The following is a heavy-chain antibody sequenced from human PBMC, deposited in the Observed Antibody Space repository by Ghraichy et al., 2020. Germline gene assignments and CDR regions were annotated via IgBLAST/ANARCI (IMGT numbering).Heavy chain of an antibody. Sequence: GGSLRLSCAASGFTFDDYTMHWVRQAPGKGLEWVSLISWDGGSTYYADSEKGRFTISRDNSKNSLYLQMNSLRTEDTALYYCAKDLGYCSSTSCYYYYYGMDVWGQGTTVTVSS. CDR1: GFTFDDYT. D-gene: IGHD2-2*01. CDR3: AKDLGYCSSTSCYYYYYGMDV. V-gene: IGHV3-43*01. J-gene: IGHJ6*02. CDR2: ISWDGGST.